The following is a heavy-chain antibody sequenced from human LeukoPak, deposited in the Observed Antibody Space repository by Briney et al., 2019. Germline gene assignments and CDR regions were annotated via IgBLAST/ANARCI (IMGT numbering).Heavy chain of an antibody. J-gene: IGHJ6*02. Sequence: GGSLRLSCAASGFTFSSYAMHWVRQAPGKGLEYVSAISSNGGSTYYANSVKGRFTISRDNSKNTLYLQMGSLRAEDMAVYYCAREMYSSSWYSYYYGMDVWGQGTTVTVSS. CDR1: GFTFSSYA. CDR3: AREMYSSSWYSYYYGMDV. CDR2: ISSNGGST. D-gene: IGHD6-13*01. V-gene: IGHV3-64*01.